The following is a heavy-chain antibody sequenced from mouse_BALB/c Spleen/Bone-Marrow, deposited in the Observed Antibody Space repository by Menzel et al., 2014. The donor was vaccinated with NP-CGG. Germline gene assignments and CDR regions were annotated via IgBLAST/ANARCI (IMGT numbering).Heavy chain of an antibody. Sequence: QVQLQQSGAELVKPGASVKLSCMASGYTFTSYWMHWVKQRPGQGLEWIGEINPSNGRTNYNEKFKSKATLTVDKSSSTAYMQLSSLTSEDSAVYYCARGGRYDERTWFAYWGQGTLVTVSA. CDR2: INPSNGRT. V-gene: IGHV1S81*02. CDR1: GYTFTSYW. CDR3: ARGGRYDERTWFAY. D-gene: IGHD2-14*01. J-gene: IGHJ3*01.